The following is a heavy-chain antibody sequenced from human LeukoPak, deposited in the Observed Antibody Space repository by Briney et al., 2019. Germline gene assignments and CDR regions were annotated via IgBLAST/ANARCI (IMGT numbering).Heavy chain of an antibody. CDR2: LYSDGNT. D-gene: IGHD1-14*01. CDR1: GFTVITND. J-gene: IGHJ4*02. V-gene: IGHV3-53*01. Sequence: GGSLRLSCAASGFTVITNDMTWVRQAPGKGLEWVSVLYSDGNTKYADSVQGRFIISRDNSKNTLYLEMNSLRPDDTAVYYYARGVEPLAANTLAYWGQGTLVTVSS. CDR3: ARGVEPLAANTLAY.